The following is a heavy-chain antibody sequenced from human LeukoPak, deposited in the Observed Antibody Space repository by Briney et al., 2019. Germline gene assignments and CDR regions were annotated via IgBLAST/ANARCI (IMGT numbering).Heavy chain of an antibody. J-gene: IGHJ4*02. CDR1: GFTVSSNY. Sequence: GGSLRLSCAASGFTVSSNYMSWVRQAPGKGLEWVSVSYTGGNTHYADSVKGRFTLSRDNSKNTVYLQMNSLRVEDTAMYYCASISDLLYYFDSWGREPWSPSPQ. CDR3: ASISDLLYYFDS. CDR2: SYTGGNT. V-gene: IGHV3-66*01.